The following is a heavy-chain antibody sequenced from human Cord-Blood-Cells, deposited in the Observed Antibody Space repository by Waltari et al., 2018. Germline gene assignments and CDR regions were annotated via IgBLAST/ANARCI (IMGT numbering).Heavy chain of an antibody. J-gene: IGHJ3*02. D-gene: IGHD3-10*01. CDR3: ARDRGSGGDHAFDI. CDR2: IYYSGST. CDR1: GGSISSYY. Sequence: QVQLQESGPGLVKPSETLSLTCTVSGGSISSYYWSWIRQPPGKGLEWIGYIYYSGSTNYNPPLKSRVTISVDTSKNQFSLKLSSVTAADTAVYYCARDRGSGGDHAFDIWGQGTMVTVSS. V-gene: IGHV4-59*01.